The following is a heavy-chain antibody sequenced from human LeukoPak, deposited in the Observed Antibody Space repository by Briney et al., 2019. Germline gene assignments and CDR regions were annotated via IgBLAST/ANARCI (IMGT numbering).Heavy chain of an antibody. CDR3: ARGPYCSGGSCYLFDY. V-gene: IGHV4-4*07. D-gene: IGHD2-15*01. Sequence: SETLSLTCNVSGDSISSYYWSWIRQPAGKGLEWIGRIYTSGSTNYHPSLKSRVTMSVDTSKNQFSLKLSSVTAADTAVYYCARGPYCSGGSCYLFDYWGQGTLVTVSS. J-gene: IGHJ4*02. CDR2: IYTSGST. CDR1: GDSISSYY.